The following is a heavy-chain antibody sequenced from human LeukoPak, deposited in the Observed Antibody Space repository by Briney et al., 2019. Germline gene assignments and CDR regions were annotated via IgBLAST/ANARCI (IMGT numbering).Heavy chain of an antibody. J-gene: IGHJ4*02. CDR1: GLTFSDYY. D-gene: IGHD6-13*01. V-gene: IGHV3-11*04. CDR3: ARRPYSSSWYYFDY. Sequence: PGGPLRLSCAVSGLTFSDYYMSWIRQAPGKGLEWVSYISSSGSSIFYADSVKGRFTISRDNAKNSLYLQMNSLRAEDTAVYYCARRPYSSSWYYFDYWGQGTLVTVSS. CDR2: ISSSGSSI.